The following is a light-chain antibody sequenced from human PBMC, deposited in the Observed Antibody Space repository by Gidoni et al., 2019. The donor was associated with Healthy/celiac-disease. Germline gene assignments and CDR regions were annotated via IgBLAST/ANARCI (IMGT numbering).Light chain of an antibody. CDR2: DAS. CDR3: QQFNSYPPFT. CDR1: QGISSA. J-gene: IGKJ3*01. V-gene: IGKV1-13*02. Sequence: AIQLTQSPSSLSASVGDRVTITCRAHQGISSALAWYQQKPGKDPKLLIYDASSLECVVPSRFSGSGSGTDFTLTISSLQPEDFATYYCQQFNSYPPFTFGPGTKVDIK.